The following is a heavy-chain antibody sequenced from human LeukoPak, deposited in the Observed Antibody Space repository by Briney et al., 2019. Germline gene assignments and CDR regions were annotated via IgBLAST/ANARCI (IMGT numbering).Heavy chain of an antibody. CDR1: GYTFTGYY. V-gene: IGHV1-2*02. Sequence: ASVKVSCKASGYTFTGYYMHWVRQAPGQGLEWLGWINPNNGGTIYAQKFQGRVAMTRDTSNTTAYMEMTRLRSDDTAVYYCARGYCGGDCQSFRWFDPWGQGTLVIVSS. D-gene: IGHD2-21*02. CDR2: INPNNGGT. CDR3: ARGYCGGDCQSFRWFDP. J-gene: IGHJ5*02.